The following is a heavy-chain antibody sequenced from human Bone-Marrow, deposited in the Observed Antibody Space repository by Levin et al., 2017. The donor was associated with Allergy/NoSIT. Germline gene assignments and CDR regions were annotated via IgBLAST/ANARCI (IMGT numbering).Heavy chain of an antibody. V-gene: IGHV4-31*03. J-gene: IGHJ4*02. CDR1: GGSIRSSGYH. CDR3: ARLDGYSFDY. CDR2: ISYRGST. D-gene: IGHD1-1*01. Sequence: SQTLSLTCPVSGGSIRSSGYHWTWLRQYPNKGLEWIGYISYRGSTYFNPSLKSRLTMSIDTSEQHFSLNLTSVSAADTAIYYCARLDGYSFDYWCQGALVTVSS.